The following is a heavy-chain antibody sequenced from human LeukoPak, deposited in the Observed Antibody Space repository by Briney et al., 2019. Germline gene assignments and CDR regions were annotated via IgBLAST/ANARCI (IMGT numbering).Heavy chain of an antibody. CDR1: GYTFTSSG. CDR3: AKNTTGGYSDS. Sequence: ASVKVSCKTSGYTFTSSGITWVRQAPGQGLEWMGWINTHNGYSKYAQRLQGRVTMTADTSTSTAYTELSSLTPDDTAVYFCAKNTTGGYSDSWGQGTLVTVSS. CDR2: INTHNGYS. D-gene: IGHD2-15*01. V-gene: IGHV1-18*01. J-gene: IGHJ4*02.